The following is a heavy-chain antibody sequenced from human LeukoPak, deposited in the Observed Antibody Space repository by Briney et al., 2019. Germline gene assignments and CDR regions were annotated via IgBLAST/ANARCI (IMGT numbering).Heavy chain of an antibody. J-gene: IGHJ4*02. CDR1: GFTFSSYG. V-gene: IGHV3-23*01. CDR3: AKSSQLRYFDWLLYYDY. Sequence: GRSLRHSCAASGFTFSSYGMHWVRQAPGKGLEWVSAISGSGGSTYYADSVKGRFTISRDNSKNTLYLQMNSLRAEDTAVYYCAKSSQLRYFDWLLYYDYWGQGTLVTVSS. D-gene: IGHD3-9*01. CDR2: ISGSGGST.